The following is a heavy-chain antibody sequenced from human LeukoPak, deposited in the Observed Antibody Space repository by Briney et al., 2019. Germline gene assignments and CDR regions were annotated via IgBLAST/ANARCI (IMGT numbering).Heavy chain of an antibody. D-gene: IGHD3-3*01. CDR1: GGSFSGYY. Sequence: PSETLSLTCAVYGGSFSGYYWSWIRQPPGKGLEWIGEINHSGSTNYNPSLKSRVTISVDTSKNQFSLKLSSVTAADTAVYYCARSRITIFGVVRNVFDYWGQGTLVTVSS. CDR3: ARSRITIFGVVRNVFDY. V-gene: IGHV4-34*01. J-gene: IGHJ4*02. CDR2: INHSGST.